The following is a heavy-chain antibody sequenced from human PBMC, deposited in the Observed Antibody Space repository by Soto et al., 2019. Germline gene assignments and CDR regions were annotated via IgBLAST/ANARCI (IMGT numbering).Heavy chain of an antibody. Sequence: LSQTLSLTCAISGDSVSSNSAAWNWIRQSPSRGLEWLGRTYYRSKWYNDYAVSVKSRITINPDTSKNQFSRQLNSVTPEDTAVYYCARELSSWSDLGNDAFDIWGQGTMVTVSS. CDR1: GDSVSSNSAA. CDR3: ARELSSWSDLGNDAFDI. J-gene: IGHJ3*02. D-gene: IGHD6-13*01. CDR2: TYYRSKWYN. V-gene: IGHV6-1*01.